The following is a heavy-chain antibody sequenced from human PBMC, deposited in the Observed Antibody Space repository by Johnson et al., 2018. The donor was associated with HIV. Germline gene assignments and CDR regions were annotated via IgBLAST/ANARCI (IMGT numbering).Heavy chain of an antibody. CDR3: AREDSSSPAPACDI. CDR2: IYSGGST. Sequence: VQLMESGGGLIQPGGSLRLSCVVSGFTVSSNYMSWVRQAPGKGLEWVSVIYSGGSTYYADSVKGRFTISRDNSKNTLYLQMNSLGTEDTAVYYCAREDSSSPAPACDIWGQGTMVTVSS. J-gene: IGHJ3*02. V-gene: IGHV3-53*01. D-gene: IGHD6-6*01. CDR1: GFTVSSNY.